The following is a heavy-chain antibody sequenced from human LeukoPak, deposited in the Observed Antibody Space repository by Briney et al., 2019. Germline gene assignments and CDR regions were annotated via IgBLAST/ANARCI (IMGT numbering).Heavy chain of an antibody. D-gene: IGHD6-13*01. CDR3: TRDFSSIWYGTTDY. Sequence: GGSLRLSCTASGFTFGVYAMSWFRQAPGKGLEWIGFIRSKAYGGTTEYAASVKGRFTISRDDSKSIAYLQMNSLKTEDTAVYYCTRDFSSIWYGTTDYWGQGTLVTVSS. J-gene: IGHJ4*02. CDR2: IRSKAYGGTT. V-gene: IGHV3-49*03. CDR1: GFTFGVYA.